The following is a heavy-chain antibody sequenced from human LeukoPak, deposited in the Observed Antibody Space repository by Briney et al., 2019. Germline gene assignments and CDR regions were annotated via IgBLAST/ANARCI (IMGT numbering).Heavy chain of an antibody. CDR2: ISGSGGST. CDR3: AKDPLGGARFDY. CDR1: GFTFSSYA. D-gene: IGHD1-26*01. Sequence: GGSLRLSCAASGFTFSSYAMSWVRQAPVKGLEWVSAISGSGGSTYYADSVKGRFTISRDNSKNTLYLQMNSLRAEDPAVYYCAKDPLGGARFDYWGQGTLVTVSS. V-gene: IGHV3-23*01. J-gene: IGHJ4*02.